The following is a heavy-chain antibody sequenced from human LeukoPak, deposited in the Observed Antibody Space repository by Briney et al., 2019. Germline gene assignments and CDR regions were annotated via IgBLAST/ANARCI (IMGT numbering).Heavy chain of an antibody. CDR1: GFTFSSYS. D-gene: IGHD4-4*01. J-gene: IGHJ6*02. Sequence: GGSLRLSCAASGFTFSSYSMTWVRQAPGKGLEWVSYISSSSSTIYYADSVKGRFTISRDNAKNSLYLQMNSLRAEDTAVYYCASSSTGTTVSDYYYYGMDVWGQGTTVTVSS. CDR3: ASSSTGTTVSDYYYYGMDV. CDR2: ISSSSSTI. V-gene: IGHV3-48*01.